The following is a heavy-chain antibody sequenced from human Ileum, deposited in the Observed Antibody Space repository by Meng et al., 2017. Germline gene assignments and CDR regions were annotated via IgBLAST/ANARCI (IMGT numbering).Heavy chain of an antibody. CDR2: IPPGRDYI. J-gene: IGHJ6*02. CDR3: AREATTVTSTGMVHYYYYYGLDV. Sequence: GESLKISCAASGFTFSTFVMSWVRQAPGKGLEWVASIPPGRDYIYYADSVKGRFTISRDNAKSSVYLQLNSLTVEDTGVYYCAREATTVTSTGMVHYYYYYGLDVWGQGTTVTVSS. V-gene: IGHV3-21*06. D-gene: IGHD4-17*01. CDR1: GFTFSTFV.